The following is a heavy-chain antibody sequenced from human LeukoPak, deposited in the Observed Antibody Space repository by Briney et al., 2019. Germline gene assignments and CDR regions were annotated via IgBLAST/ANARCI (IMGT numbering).Heavy chain of an antibody. D-gene: IGHD1-26*01. CDR3: AKDTELLGDY. CDR2: ISGSGTNT. V-gene: IGHV3-23*01. Sequence: QTGGSLRLSCAASGFTFSSYAMSWVRQAPGKGLEWVSVISGSGTNTYYADSVKGRFTISRDNSKNTLYLQMNSLRAEDTAVYYCAKDTELLGDYWGQGTLVTVSS. J-gene: IGHJ4*02. CDR1: GFTFSSYA.